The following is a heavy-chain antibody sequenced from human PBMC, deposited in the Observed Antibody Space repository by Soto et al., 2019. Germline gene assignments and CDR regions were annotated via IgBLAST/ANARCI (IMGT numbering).Heavy chain of an antibody. J-gene: IGHJ3*02. V-gene: IGHV6-1*01. CDR1: GDSVSSNSAA. D-gene: IGHD6-19*01. CDR2: TYYRSKWYD. CDR3: ASEIAVAGTGAFDI. Sequence: SQTLSLTCAISGDSVSSNSAAWNWIRQSPSRGLEWLGRTYYRSKWYDDYAVSVKSRITINPDTSKNQFSLQLNSVTPEDTAVYYCASEIAVAGTGAFDIWGQGTMVTVSS.